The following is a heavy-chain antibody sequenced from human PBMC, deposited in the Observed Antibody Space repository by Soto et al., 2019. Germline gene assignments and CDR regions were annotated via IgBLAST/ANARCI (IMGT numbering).Heavy chain of an antibody. Sequence: SETLSLTCTVSGGSISSSSYYWGWIRQPPGKGLEWIGSIYYSGSTYYNTSLKSRVTISVDTSKNQFSLKLSSVTAADTSVYYCARRRIYGDYSGFDYWGQGTLVTVSS. CDR1: GGSISSSSYY. V-gene: IGHV4-39*01. CDR3: ARRRIYGDYSGFDY. J-gene: IGHJ4*02. D-gene: IGHD4-17*01. CDR2: IYYSGST.